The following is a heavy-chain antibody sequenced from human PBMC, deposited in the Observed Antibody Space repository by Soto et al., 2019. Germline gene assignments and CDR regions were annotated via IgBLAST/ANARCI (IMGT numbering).Heavy chain of an antibody. CDR3: AKEGCSSTSCYIGTRFDP. D-gene: IGHD2-2*02. J-gene: IGHJ5*02. Sequence: EVQLLESGGGLVQPGGSLRLSCAASGFTFSSYAMTWVRQAPGKGLEWVSTISNGGGSTYYTDSVKGRFTISRDDSNNTLYLQMNSLRAEDTAVYYCAKEGCSSTSCYIGTRFDPWGQGTLVTVSS. CDR1: GFTFSSYA. V-gene: IGHV3-23*01. CDR2: ISNGGGST.